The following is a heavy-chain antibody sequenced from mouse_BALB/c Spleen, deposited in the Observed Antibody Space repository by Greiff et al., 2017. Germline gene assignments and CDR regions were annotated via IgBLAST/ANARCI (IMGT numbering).Heavy chain of an antibody. V-gene: IGHV5-6*02. Sequence: EVKLMESGGDLVKPGGSLKLSCAASGFTFSSYGMSWVRQTPDKRLEWVATISSGGSYTYYPDSVKGRFTISRDNAKNTLYLQMSSLKSEDTAMYYCARRAYYTLDDWGQGTTRTVSS. D-gene: IGHD2-12*01. CDR2: ISSGGSYT. CDR1: GFTFSSYG. CDR3: ARRAYYTLDD. J-gene: IGHJ2*01.